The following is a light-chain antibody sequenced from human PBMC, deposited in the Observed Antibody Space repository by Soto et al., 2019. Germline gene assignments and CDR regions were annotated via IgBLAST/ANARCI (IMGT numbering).Light chain of an antibody. CDR1: QSISSY. Sequence: DIQMTQSPSSLSASVGDRVTITCRASQSISSYLNWYQQKPRKAPKLPIYAASTLQSGVPSRFSGSGSGTDFTLTISSLQPEDFATYYCQQSYSTPRFGGGTKVEIK. CDR2: AAS. J-gene: IGKJ4*02. V-gene: IGKV1-39*01. CDR3: QQSYSTPR.